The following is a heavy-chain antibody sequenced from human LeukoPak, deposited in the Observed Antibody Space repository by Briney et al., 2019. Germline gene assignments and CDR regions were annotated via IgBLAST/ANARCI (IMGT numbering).Heavy chain of an antibody. CDR3: ATGAHYYGS. CDR1: GFTVSSNY. V-gene: IGHV3-53*01. CDR2: IYGDGST. Sequence: PGGSLGLSCAASGFTVSSNYMSWVRQAPGKGLEWVSLIYGDGSTYYADSVKGRFTISGDNSKNTLYLQMNSLRAEDTAVYYCATGAHYYGSWGQGILVTVSS. J-gene: IGHJ5*02. D-gene: IGHD3-10*01.